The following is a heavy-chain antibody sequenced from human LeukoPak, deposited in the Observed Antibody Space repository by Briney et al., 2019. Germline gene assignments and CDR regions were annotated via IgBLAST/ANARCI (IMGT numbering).Heavy chain of an antibody. V-gene: IGHV4-59*08. Sequence: SETLSLTCTVSGGSISSYYWSWIRQPPGKGLEWIGYIYYSGSTNYSPSLKSRVTISVDTSKNQFSLKLSSVTAADTAVYYCARPSNYYGSGSDAFDIWGQGTMVTVSS. CDR1: GGSISSYY. J-gene: IGHJ3*02. CDR3: ARPSNYYGSGSDAFDI. CDR2: IYYSGST. D-gene: IGHD3-10*01.